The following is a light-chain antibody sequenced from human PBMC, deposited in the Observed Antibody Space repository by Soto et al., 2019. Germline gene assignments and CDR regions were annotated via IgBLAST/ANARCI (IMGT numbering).Light chain of an antibody. Sequence: EIVLTQSPGTLSLSPGERVTLSCRASQSVTSTYLAWCQQKPGQAPRLLIYSASSRATGIPDRFSGSGSGTDFTLTISSLQPEDFATYYCQQLNSYPRTFGQGAKV. CDR2: SAS. CDR3: QQLNSYPRT. CDR1: QSVTSTY. V-gene: IGKV3-20*01. J-gene: IGKJ1*01.